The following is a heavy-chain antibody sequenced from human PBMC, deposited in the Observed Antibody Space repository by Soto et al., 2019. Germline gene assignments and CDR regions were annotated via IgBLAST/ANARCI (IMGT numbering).Heavy chain of an antibody. CDR2: ISGSGGST. J-gene: IGHJ5*02. CDR1: GFTFSTYA. V-gene: IGHV3-23*01. D-gene: IGHD4-17*01. Sequence: EVQLLESGGGLVQPGGSLRLSCAASGFTFSTYAMSWVRQAPGRGLEWVSAISGSGGSTFYAGSVKGRFTISRDNSKNTLYLQMNSLRAEDTALYYCAKSPGDYATGVVPSWFDPWGQGTLVTVSS. CDR3: AKSPGDYATGVVPSWFDP.